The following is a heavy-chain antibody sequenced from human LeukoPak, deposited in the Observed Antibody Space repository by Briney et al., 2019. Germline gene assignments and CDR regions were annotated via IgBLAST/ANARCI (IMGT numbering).Heavy chain of an antibody. J-gene: IGHJ4*02. V-gene: IGHV1-69*04. Sequence: SVKVSCKASGGTFSSYAISWVRQAPGQGLEWMGRIIPILGIANYAQKFQGRVTMTRDTSTSTVYTELSSLRSEDTAVYYCARGSFSVDYWGQGTLVTVSS. CDR3: ARGSFSVDY. CDR2: IIPILGIA. CDR1: GGTFSSYA.